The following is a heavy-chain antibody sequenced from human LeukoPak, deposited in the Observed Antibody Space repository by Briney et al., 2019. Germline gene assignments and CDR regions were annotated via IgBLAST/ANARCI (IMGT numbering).Heavy chain of an antibody. J-gene: IGHJ4*02. CDR3: ARVDDAAGLGAAEI. V-gene: IGHV3-23*01. CDR1: GFTFSSYA. Sequence: AGGSLRLSCAASGFTFSSYAMSWVRQAPGKGLEWVSAISGSGGSTYYADSVKGRFTISRDNSKNTLYLQMNSLRAEDTAVYYCARVDDAAGLGAAEIWGQGTLVTVS. D-gene: IGHD1-26*01. CDR2: ISGSGGST.